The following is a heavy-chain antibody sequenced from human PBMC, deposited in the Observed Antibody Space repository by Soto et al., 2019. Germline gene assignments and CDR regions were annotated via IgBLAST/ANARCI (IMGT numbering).Heavy chain of an antibody. D-gene: IGHD3-10*01. CDR2: ISGSGGST. J-gene: IGHJ4*02. CDR3: AKDARTMVRGVSRTRAFDY. Sequence: LRLSCAASGFTFSSYAMSWVRQAPGKGLEWVSAISGSGGSTYYADSVKGRFTISRDNSKNTLYLQMNSLRAEDTAVYYCAKDARTMVRGVSRTRAFDYWGQGTLVTVSS. CDR1: GFTFSSYA. V-gene: IGHV3-23*01.